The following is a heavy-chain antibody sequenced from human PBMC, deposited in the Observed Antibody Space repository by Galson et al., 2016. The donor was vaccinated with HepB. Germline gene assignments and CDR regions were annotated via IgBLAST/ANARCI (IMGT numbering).Heavy chain of an antibody. CDR1: GFTVTGNY. CDR2: LYSGGPT. V-gene: IGHV3-53*01. Sequence: SLRLSCAASGFTVTGNYVAWVRQAPGKGLEWVSVLYSGGPTYYAESVRGRFTISRDSSRNTPHLQMNSLRAEDTAVYYCAAEGAGEDWAFVFWGQGTLVTASS. J-gene: IGHJ4*02. CDR3: AAEGAGEDWAFVF. D-gene: IGHD6-19*01.